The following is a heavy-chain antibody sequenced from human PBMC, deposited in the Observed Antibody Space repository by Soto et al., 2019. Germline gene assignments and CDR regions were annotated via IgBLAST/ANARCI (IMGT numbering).Heavy chain of an antibody. D-gene: IGHD3-3*01. Sequence: QVQLVESGGGVVQPGRSLRLSCAASGFTFSNFGMHWVRQAPGKGLEWVAAISSDGSDKYYSDSAKGRFTISRDNSQNTLFLQMNSLRVEGTAVYYCAKWSDVARQELDYWGQGTLVSVSS. J-gene: IGHJ4*02. V-gene: IGHV3-30*18. CDR1: GFTFSNFG. CDR3: AKWSDVARQELDY. CDR2: ISSDGSDK.